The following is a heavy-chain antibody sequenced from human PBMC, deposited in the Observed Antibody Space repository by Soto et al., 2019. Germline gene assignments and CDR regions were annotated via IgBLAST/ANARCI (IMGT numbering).Heavy chain of an antibody. CDR1: GGPISSYY. Sequence: PSLPLSLTCTVSGGPISSYYWSWIRQPPGKGLEWIGFIDYSGSANYHPSLKSRVTISVDTSKNQLSLKLSSVTAADTAWYYCGRQIDGYNGPLGYWGQGTLVTVSS. CDR2: IDYSGSA. V-gene: IGHV4-59*08. D-gene: IGHD5-12*01. J-gene: IGHJ4*02. CDR3: GRQIDGYNGPLGY.